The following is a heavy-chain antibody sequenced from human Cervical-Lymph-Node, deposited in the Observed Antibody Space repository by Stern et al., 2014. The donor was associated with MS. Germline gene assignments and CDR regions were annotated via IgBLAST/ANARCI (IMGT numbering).Heavy chain of an antibody. CDR3: AREHYYGAGSQHGMDV. D-gene: IGHD3-10*01. CDR1: SGSISSGGYD. Sequence: QVQLQESGPGLVKPSQTLSLTYTVSSGSISSGGYDWAWIRQYPRRGLEWIGYIFSSGSTFYNPSLKSRVTISLDTSKNQFFLRLTSVTAADTAVYYCAREHYYGAGSQHGMDVWGQGTTVTVSS. J-gene: IGHJ6*02. V-gene: IGHV4-31*03. CDR2: IFSSGST.